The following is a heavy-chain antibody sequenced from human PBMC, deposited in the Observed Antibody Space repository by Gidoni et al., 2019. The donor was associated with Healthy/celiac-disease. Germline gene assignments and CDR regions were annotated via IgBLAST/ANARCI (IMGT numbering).Heavy chain of an antibody. J-gene: IGHJ4*02. V-gene: IGHV1-2*02. CDR2: INPNSGGT. CDR3: ARDLLSRDYGGNSLRDY. CDR1: GDTFTGDY. Sequence: QVQLVQSGAEVKKPGAAVKVSCKASGDTFTGDYMHWVRQAPGQGLEWMGCINPNSGGTNYAQKFQGRVTMTRDTSISTAYMELSRLRSDDTAVYYCARDLLSRDYGGNSLRDYWGQGTLVTVSS. D-gene: IGHD4-17*01.